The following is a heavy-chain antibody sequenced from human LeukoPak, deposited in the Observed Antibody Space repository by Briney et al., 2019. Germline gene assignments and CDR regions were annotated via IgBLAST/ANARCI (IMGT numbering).Heavy chain of an antibody. CDR1: GGALSDYT. CDR3: ARDGLLTRTGMDV. D-gene: IGHD3/OR15-3a*01. Sequence: ASVKVSCKSPGGALSDYTISWVRQAPGQGLEWMGAILPMLGTAKYAQSLQGRVTITTDDSSSTVYMELSSLRFEDTASYFCARDGLLTRTGMDVWGKGTTVTVSS. V-gene: IGHV1-69*16. CDR2: ILPMLGTA. J-gene: IGHJ6*03.